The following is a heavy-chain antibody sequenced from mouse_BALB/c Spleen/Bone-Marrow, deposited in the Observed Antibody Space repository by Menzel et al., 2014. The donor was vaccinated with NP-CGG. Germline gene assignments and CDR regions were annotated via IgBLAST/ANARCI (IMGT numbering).Heavy chain of an antibody. V-gene: IGHV1-67*01. D-gene: IGHD2-4*01. CDR1: GYTFTDYA. CDR3: ARGIYYDSTWCAY. Sequence: VQLQQSGPELVRPGVSVKISCKGSGYTFTDYAMHWVKQSHAKSLEWIGVISTYSGNTNYNQKFKGKATMTVDKSSSTAYMELARLTSEDAAIYYCARGIYYDSTWCAYWGQGTLVTVSA. CDR2: ISTYSGNT. J-gene: IGHJ3*01.